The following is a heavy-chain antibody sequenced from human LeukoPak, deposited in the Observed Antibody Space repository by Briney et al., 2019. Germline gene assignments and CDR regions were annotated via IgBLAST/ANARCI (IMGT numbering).Heavy chain of an antibody. CDR2: MNPNSGNT. J-gene: IGHJ6*02. D-gene: IGHD6-13*01. CDR1: GYTFTSYD. Sequence: ASVKVSCKASGYTFTSYDINWVRQATGQGLEWMGWMNPNSGNTGYAQKFQGRVTMTRNTSISTAYMELSSLRSEDTAVYYCASRTPGIAAAGTVGLDVWGQGTTVTVSS. V-gene: IGHV1-8*01. CDR3: ASRTPGIAAAGTVGLDV.